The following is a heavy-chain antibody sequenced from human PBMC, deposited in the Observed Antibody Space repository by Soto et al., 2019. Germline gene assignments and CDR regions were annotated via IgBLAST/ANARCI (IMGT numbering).Heavy chain of an antibody. CDR1: GYTFTSYG. J-gene: IGHJ6*02. CDR2: ISAYNGNT. D-gene: IGHD3-10*01. V-gene: IGHV1-18*04. CDR3: ARVIWLGLQYYYGMDL. Sequence: ASVKVSCKASGYTFTSYGISWVRQAPGQGLEWMGWISAYNGNTNYAQKLQGRVTMTTDTSTSTAYMELRSLRSDDTAVYYCARVIWLGLQYYYGMDLWGQGTTVTVSS.